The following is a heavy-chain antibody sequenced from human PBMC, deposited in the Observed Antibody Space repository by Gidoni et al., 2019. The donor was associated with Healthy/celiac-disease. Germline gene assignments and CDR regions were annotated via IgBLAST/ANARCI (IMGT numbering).Heavy chain of an antibody. J-gene: IGHJ1*01. CDR3: TREGGVAVAGVYFQH. CDR2: IRSKAYGGTT. CDR1: GFTFGAYA. Sequence: EVQLVESGGGLVQPGRSLRLSCTASGFTFGAYAMSWVRQAPGKGLEWVGFIRSKAYGGTTEYAASVKGRFTISRDDSKSIAYLQMNSLKTEDTAVYYCTREGGVAVAGVYFQHWGQGTLVTVSS. D-gene: IGHD6-19*01. V-gene: IGHV3-49*04.